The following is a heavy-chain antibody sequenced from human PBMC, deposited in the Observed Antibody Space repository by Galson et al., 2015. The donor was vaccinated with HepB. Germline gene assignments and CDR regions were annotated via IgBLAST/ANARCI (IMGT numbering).Heavy chain of an antibody. D-gene: IGHD3-3*02. CDR1: GFAFSTYA. CDR2: ITYDGSNK. Sequence: SLRLSCAASGFAFSTYAMHWVRQAPGKGLEWVALITYDGSNKYYADSVKGRFNISRDNSKNTLHLQMNSPRAEDTAVYYCARDQEPCLEWLLGMDVWGQGTTVTVS. V-gene: IGHV3-30*04. J-gene: IGHJ6*02. CDR3: ARDQEPCLEWLLGMDV.